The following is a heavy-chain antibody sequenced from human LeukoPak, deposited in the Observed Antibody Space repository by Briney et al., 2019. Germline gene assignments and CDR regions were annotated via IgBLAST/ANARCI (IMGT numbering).Heavy chain of an antibody. J-gene: IGHJ4*02. CDR1: GYTFTGYY. CDR3: ARRPARSSTTNDY. Sequence: EASVKVSCKASGYTFTGYYMHWVRQAPGQGLEWMGRINPNSGGTNYAHKFQGRVTMTRDTSISTAYMELSRLRSDDTAVYYCARRPARSSTTNDYWGQGTLVTVSS. D-gene: IGHD2-2*01. V-gene: IGHV1-2*06. CDR2: INPNSGGT.